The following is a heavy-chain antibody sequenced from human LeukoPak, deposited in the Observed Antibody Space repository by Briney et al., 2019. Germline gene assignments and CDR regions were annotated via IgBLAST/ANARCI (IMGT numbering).Heavy chain of an antibody. CDR2: ISGSGGST. Sequence: GGTLRLSCAASRFTFSSYGMSWVRQAPGKGLEWVSGISGSGGSTYYADSAKGRFTISRDNSKNTLYLQMNSLRAEDTAVYYCAKGSDYDILTGYYSYYYYYMDVWGKGTTVTISS. V-gene: IGHV3-23*01. J-gene: IGHJ6*03. CDR1: RFTFSSYG. D-gene: IGHD3-9*01. CDR3: AKGSDYDILTGYYSYYYYYMDV.